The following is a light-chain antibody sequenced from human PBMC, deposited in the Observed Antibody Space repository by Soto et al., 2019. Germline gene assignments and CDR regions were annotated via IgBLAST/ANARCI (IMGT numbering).Light chain of an antibody. Sequence: DIQMTQSPSTLSASVGDRVTITCRASQSISNWLAWYQQKPGKAPKLLIYDASSLESGVTSSFSGSGSGTEFTLSINSLQPDDFATYFCQQYNTSPYTFGQGTQLEIK. J-gene: IGKJ2*01. V-gene: IGKV1-5*01. CDR1: QSISNW. CDR2: DAS. CDR3: QQYNTSPYT.